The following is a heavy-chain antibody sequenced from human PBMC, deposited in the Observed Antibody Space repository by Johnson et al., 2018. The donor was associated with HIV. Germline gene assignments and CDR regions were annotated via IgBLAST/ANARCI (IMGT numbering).Heavy chain of an antibody. CDR1: GISVSVNY. Sequence: QVQLVESGGDLVQSGGSLRLSCAVSGISVSVNYMSWVRQAPGKGLEWVAVIWYDGSNKYYADSVKGRFTISRDNSKNTLYLQMNSLRAEDTAVYYCARLNIAFDIWGQGTMVTVSS. V-gene: IGHV3-33*08. CDR3: ARLNIAFDI. CDR2: IWYDGSNK. D-gene: IGHD2/OR15-2a*01. J-gene: IGHJ3*02.